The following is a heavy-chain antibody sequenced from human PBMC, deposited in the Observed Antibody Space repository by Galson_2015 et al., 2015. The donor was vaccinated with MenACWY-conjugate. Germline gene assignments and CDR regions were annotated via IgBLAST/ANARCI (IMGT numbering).Heavy chain of an antibody. V-gene: IGHV3-30*02. D-gene: IGHD6-25*01. CDR1: GFTFSNYG. J-gene: IGHJ4*02. CDR2: IRYDGENK. Sequence: SLRLSCAASGFTFSNYGMHWVRQTPGKGLEWVSFIRYDGENKYYADSVKGRFTISRDNAKNTLFLQINSLRAEDTAVFYCARGGGGRFDYWGQGALVTVSS. CDR3: ARGGGGRFDY.